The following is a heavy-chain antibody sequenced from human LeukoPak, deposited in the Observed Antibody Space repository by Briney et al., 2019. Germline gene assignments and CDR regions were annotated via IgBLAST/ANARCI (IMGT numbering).Heavy chain of an antibody. CDR1: GGSISGYY. J-gene: IGHJ5*02. CDR2: IDYSGDT. Sequence: SEILSLTCTVSGGSISGYYWSWIRQPPGKALEWIAYIDYSGDTNSSPSLKSRVTISVDTSKNQFSLRLNSVTAADTAFYYCARHPPGLRYFDPWGQGTLVTVSS. CDR3: ARHPPGLRYFDP. D-gene: IGHD3-9*01. V-gene: IGHV4-59*08.